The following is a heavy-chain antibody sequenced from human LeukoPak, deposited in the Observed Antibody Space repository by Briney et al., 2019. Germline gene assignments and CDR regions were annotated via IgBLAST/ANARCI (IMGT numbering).Heavy chain of an antibody. V-gene: IGHV3-74*01. CDR3: ARDGGAYSWWEVSLYYYYMDV. CDR2: INSDGSST. Sequence: GGSLRLSCAASGFTFSSDWMHWVRQAPGKGLVWVSRINSDGSSTSYADSVKGRFTISRDNAKNRLYLQMNSLRAEDTAVYYCARDGGAYSWWEVSLYYYYMDVWGKGTTVTVSS. D-gene: IGHD2-15*01. CDR1: GFTFSSDW. J-gene: IGHJ6*03.